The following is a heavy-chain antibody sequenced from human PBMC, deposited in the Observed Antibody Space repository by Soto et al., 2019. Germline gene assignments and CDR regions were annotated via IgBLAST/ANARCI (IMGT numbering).Heavy chain of an antibody. D-gene: IGHD1-26*01. J-gene: IGHJ6*02. CDR2: IKSKTDGGTT. V-gene: IGHV3-15*07. CDR3: TTALGAKRWYYYYYGMDV. CDR1: GFTFSNAW. Sequence: PGGSLRLSCAASGFTFSNAWMNWVRQAPGKGLKWVGRIKSKTDGGTTDYAAPVKGRFTISRDDSKNTLYLQMNSLKTEDTAVYYCTTALGAKRWYYYYYGMDVWGQGTTVTVSS.